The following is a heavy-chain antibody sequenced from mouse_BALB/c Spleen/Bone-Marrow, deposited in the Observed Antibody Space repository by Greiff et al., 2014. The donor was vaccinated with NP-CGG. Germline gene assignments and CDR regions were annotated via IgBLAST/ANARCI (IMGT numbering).Heavy chain of an antibody. CDR2: ISRGGSYT. D-gene: IGHD2-14*01. Sequence: KLVESGGGLMKPGGSLKLSCAASGFTFSSYTLSWVRQTPEKRLEWGATISRGGSYTYYPDSVKGRFTISRDNAKNTLFQQMSSLKSEDTAIYYCTRGDRYDGYYYAMDYWGQGTSVTVSS. J-gene: IGHJ4*01. V-gene: IGHV5-6-4*01. CDR3: TRGDRYDGYYYAMDY. CDR1: GFTFSSYT.